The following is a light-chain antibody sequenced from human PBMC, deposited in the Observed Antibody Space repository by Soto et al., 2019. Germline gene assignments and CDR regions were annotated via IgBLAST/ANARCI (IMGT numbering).Light chain of an antibody. V-gene: IGLV1-40*01. CDR1: SSNIGADYD. CDR3: QSYDSSLTGFYV. J-gene: IGLJ1*01. Sequence: QAVVTQPPSVSGAPGQRVTISCTGSSSNIGADYDVHWYQQIPGAAPNLLIYDKNNRPSGVPDRFSGSKSGTSASLAITGLQAEDKADYYCQSYDSSLTGFYVFGTGTKVTVL. CDR2: DKN.